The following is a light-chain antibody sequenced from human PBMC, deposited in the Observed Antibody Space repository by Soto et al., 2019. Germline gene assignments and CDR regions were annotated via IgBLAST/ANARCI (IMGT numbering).Light chain of an antibody. J-gene: IGLJ3*02. CDR1: SSNIGNSY. V-gene: IGLV1-51*01. CDR3: GTWDSSLTNGRAV. Sequence: QAVVTQPPSVSAAPGQTVTVSCSGNSSNIGNSYVSWYQQFPGTAPRLLIYDDNKRPSGIRDRFSGSKSGTSAILAITGLQTGDEAVYYCGTWDSSLTNGRAVFGGGTKLTVL. CDR2: DDN.